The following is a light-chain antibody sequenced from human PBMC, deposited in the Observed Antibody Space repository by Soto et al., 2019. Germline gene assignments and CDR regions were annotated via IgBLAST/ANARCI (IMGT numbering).Light chain of an antibody. CDR1: QSVSSY. CDR3: QQRSHWHPWT. V-gene: IGKV3-11*01. CDR2: DAS. J-gene: IGKJ1*01. Sequence: EIVLTQSPATLSLSPGERATLSCRASQSVSSYLAWYQQKPGQAPRLLIYDASNRATGIPARFSGSGSGQDFTLTISRLAPEDFAVYYCQQRSHWHPWTVGQWPKVEIK.